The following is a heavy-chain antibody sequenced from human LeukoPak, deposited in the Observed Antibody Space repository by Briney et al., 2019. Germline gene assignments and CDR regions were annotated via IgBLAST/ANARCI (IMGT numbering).Heavy chain of an antibody. J-gene: IGHJ4*02. V-gene: IGHV4-4*07. CDR1: GGSISSNY. D-gene: IGHD2/OR15-2a*01. Sequence: SETLSLTCTVSGGSISSNYWTWIRQPAGKGLEWIGRIYTSGSYNYNPSLNSRVTMAVDTSRNQVSLRVRAVTAADTAVYYGATEGDSTAELAYWGQGTLVTVSS. CDR3: ATEGDSTAELAY. CDR2: IYTSGSY.